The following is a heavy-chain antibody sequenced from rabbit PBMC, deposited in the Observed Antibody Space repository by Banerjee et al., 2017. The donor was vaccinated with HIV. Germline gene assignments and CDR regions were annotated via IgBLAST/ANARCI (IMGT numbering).Heavy chain of an antibody. J-gene: IGHJ4*01. D-gene: IGHD4-2*01. CDR2: IYAGSSDII. V-gene: IGHV1S40*01. CDR1: GFSFSSGYD. Sequence: LEESGGDLVKPGASLTLTCTASGFSFSSGYDMCWVRQAPGKGLEWIACIYAGSSDIIYYASWAKGRFTISKTSSTTVTLQMTSLTAADTATYFCARIAGYAGYFTLWGQGTLVT. CDR3: ARIAGYAGYFTL.